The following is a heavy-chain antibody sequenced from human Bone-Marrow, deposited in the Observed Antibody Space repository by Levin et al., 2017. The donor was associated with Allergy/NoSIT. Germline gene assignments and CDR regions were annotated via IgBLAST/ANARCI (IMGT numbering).Heavy chain of an antibody. Sequence: PGESLKISCKVSGHTLIELAMHWVRQAPGKGLEWMGGYDPEDGETNYAQKFRGRVIMTEDTSTDTAYMELSSLRSEDTAVYYCATKNDYGDYGGGWYFDLWGRGTLVTVSS. V-gene: IGHV1-24*01. J-gene: IGHJ2*01. CDR1: GHTLIELA. D-gene: IGHD4-17*01. CDR2: YDPEDGET. CDR3: ATKNDYGDYGGGWYFDL.